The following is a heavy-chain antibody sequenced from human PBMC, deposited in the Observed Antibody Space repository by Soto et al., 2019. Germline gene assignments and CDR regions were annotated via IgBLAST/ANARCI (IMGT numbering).Heavy chain of an antibody. D-gene: IGHD2-8*02. CDR2: IWYDGTNK. CDR3: AGAGGQPSV. CDR1: GFTFSNYG. V-gene: IGHV3-33*01. J-gene: IGHJ6*02. Sequence: QVQLVESGGGVVQPGRSLRLSCAASGFTFSNYGMHWVRQAPGKGLEWVAAIWYDGTNKYYADAVKGRFTISRDNSKNTWYLQMYSLRAEDTAVYYCAGAGGQPSVWGQGTTVTAS.